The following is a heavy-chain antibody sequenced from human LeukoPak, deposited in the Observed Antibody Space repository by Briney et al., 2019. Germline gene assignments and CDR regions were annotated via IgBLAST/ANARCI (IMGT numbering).Heavy chain of an antibody. CDR3: ARSLPGARWFDP. Sequence: GGSLRLSCAASGFTFSICAMHWVRQAPGKGLEWVATLSFDGSNKHYADSVKGRFTISRDNAKNSLYLQMNSLRAEDTAVYYCARSLPGARWFDPWGQGTLVTVSS. CDR2: LSFDGSNK. V-gene: IGHV3-30-3*01. CDR1: GFTFSICA. J-gene: IGHJ5*02.